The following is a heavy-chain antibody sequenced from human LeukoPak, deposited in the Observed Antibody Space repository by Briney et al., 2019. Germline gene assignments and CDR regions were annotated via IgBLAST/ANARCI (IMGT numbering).Heavy chain of an antibody. D-gene: IGHD2-2*01. Sequence: RTGGSLRLSCEASGFTVSTKYMSWVRQAPGKGLEWVSVIYSGGSTYYADSVQGRFIISRDNSKNTLYLQMNSLRAEDTAVYYCATDNQLEGDNWFDPWGQGTLVTVSS. CDR2: IYSGGST. CDR1: GFTVSTKY. V-gene: IGHV3-53*01. J-gene: IGHJ5*02. CDR3: ATDNQLEGDNWFDP.